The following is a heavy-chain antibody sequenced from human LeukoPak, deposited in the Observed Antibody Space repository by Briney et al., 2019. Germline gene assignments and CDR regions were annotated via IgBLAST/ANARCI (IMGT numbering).Heavy chain of an antibody. Sequence: GGSLRLSCAASGFTFSSYAMSWVRQAPGKGLEWVSAISGSGGSTYYADSVKGRFTISRDNSKNTLYLQMNSLRAEDTAVYYCAKGLCRSTSCYAELPDYWGQGTLVTVSS. D-gene: IGHD2-2*01. CDR3: AKGLCRSTSCYAELPDY. V-gene: IGHV3-23*01. CDR1: GFTFSSYA. CDR2: ISGSGGST. J-gene: IGHJ4*02.